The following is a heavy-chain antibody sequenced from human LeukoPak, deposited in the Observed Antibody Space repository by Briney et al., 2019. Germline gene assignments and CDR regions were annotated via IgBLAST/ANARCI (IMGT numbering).Heavy chain of an antibody. CDR1: GGTFSSYA. D-gene: IGHD6-13*01. CDR2: IIPIFGTA. V-gene: IGHV1-69*05. Sequence: GASVTVSCKASGGTFSSYAISWVRQAPGQGLEWMGGIIPIFGTANYARKFQGRVTITTDESTSTAYMELSSLRSEDTAVYYCARDDLRDSSSSYYYYMDVWGKGTTVSVSS. J-gene: IGHJ6*03. CDR3: ARDDLRDSSSSYYYYMDV.